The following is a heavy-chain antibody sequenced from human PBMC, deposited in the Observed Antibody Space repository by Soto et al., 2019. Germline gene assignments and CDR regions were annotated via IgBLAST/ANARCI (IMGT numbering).Heavy chain of an antibody. Sequence: QVQLQESGPGLVRPSETLSLTCTVSGGSISSYYWSLIRQPPGKGLEWIWYIYNTGSTNYNPSLKRRVLISLDTFKNQSPLQLISVTAADTAVYYCACGDSRRPFDSWGQGTLVTVAS. CDR2: IYNTGST. V-gene: IGHV4-59*01. CDR3: ACGDSRRPFDS. CDR1: GGSISSYY. J-gene: IGHJ4*02. D-gene: IGHD3-10*01.